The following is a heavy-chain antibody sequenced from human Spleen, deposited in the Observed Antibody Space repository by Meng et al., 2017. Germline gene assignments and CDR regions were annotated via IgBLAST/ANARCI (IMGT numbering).Heavy chain of an antibody. CDR1: GDTFSSYA. CDR2: INANSGGT. Sequence: ASVKVSCKASGDTFSSYAISWVRQAPGQGLEWMGRINANSGGTNYAQKFPGRVTMTRDTSISTAYMELSRLRSDDTAVYYCVRDRVIPGYSIGYAFDIWGQGTMVTVSS. CDR3: VRDRVIPGYSIGYAFDI. J-gene: IGHJ3*02. D-gene: IGHD6-19*01. V-gene: IGHV1-2*06.